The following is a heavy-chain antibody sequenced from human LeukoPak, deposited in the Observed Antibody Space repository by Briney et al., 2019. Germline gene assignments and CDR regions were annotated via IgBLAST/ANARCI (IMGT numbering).Heavy chain of an antibody. CDR3: ARYDGGSGPFDY. Sequence: GGSLRLSCAASGFTFSRYWMNWVRQAPGKGLEWVANIKQDGSAQNYVDSVKGRFAISRDNAKNSLYLQMNSLRAEDTAVYYCARYDGGSGPFDYWGQGTLVTVYS. D-gene: IGHD3-10*01. CDR2: IKQDGSAQ. J-gene: IGHJ4*02. V-gene: IGHV3-7*03. CDR1: GFTFSRYW.